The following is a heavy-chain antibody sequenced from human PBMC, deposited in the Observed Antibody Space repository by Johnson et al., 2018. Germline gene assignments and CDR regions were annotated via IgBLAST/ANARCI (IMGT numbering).Heavy chain of an antibody. D-gene: IGHD3-3*01. CDR3: ARHGGYHIRNAFDI. V-gene: IGHV1-69*01. CDR1: GGIFRSNA. Sequence: HVQLVESGAEVKKPGSSMKVSCKASGGIFRSNAISWVRQAPGQGLDWMGGINAIFGTANYAQKFQGRVTITADESTSTAYMELGSLRSEDTAIYYCARHGGYHIRNAFDIWGQWTMVTVSS. J-gene: IGHJ3*02. CDR2: INAIFGTA.